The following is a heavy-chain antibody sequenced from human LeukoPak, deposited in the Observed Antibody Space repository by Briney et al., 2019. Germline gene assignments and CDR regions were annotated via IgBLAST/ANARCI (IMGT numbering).Heavy chain of an antibody. J-gene: IGHJ4*02. CDR3: AKDRAFTVTTERPHDY. V-gene: IGHV3-23*01. Sequence: GGSLRLSCAASGFTFSSYAMSWVRQAPGKGLEWVSAISGSGGSTYYADSVKGRFTISRDNSKNTLYLQMNSLRAEDTAVYYCAKDRAFTVTTERPHDYWGQGTLVTVSS. CDR2: ISGSGGST. D-gene: IGHD4-11*01. CDR1: GFTFSSYA.